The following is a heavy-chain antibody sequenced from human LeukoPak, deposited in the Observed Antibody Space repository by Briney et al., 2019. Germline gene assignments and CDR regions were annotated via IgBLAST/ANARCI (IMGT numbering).Heavy chain of an antibody. J-gene: IGHJ4*02. CDR1: GYTFSSYD. CDR3: ARDLDYYGSGSYFGY. Sequence: GASVKVSCKASGYTFSSYDISWVRQAPGQGLEWMGWINAGNGNTKYSQKFQGRVTITRDTSASTAYMELSSLRSEDTAVYYCARDLDYYGSGSYFGYWGQGTLVTVSS. D-gene: IGHD3-10*01. V-gene: IGHV1-3*01. CDR2: INAGNGNT.